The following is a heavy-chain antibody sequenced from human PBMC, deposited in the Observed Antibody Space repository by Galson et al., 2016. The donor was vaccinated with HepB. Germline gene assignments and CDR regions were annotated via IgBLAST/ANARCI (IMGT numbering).Heavy chain of an antibody. CDR3: ARDSRDFYFDY. CDR1: GHTFTSYGTNYG. V-gene: IGHV1-18*01. J-gene: IGHJ4*02. Sequence: SVKVSCKASGHTFTSYGTNYGISWVRQAPGQGLEWMGWTNPYSGNTNYAQNFRGRVTMTTDTSTSTAYMELRSLRSDDTAVYYCARDSRDFYFDYWGQGTLVTVSS. D-gene: IGHD3-3*01. CDR2: TNPYSGNT.